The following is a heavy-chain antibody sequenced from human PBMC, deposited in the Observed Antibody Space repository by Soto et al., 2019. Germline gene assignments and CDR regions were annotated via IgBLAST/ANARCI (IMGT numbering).Heavy chain of an antibody. Sequence: AASVKVSCKASGNTVPNYAIHWVRQAPGQRLEWMGWINGGNGNTYYSEHFQGRVTFTRDTSAGTVYMQLSSLTSEDTAVYYCASDDSGFSGSHYTDYFNYWGQGALVTVSS. CDR1: GNTVPNYA. D-gene: IGHD1-26*01. CDR3: ASDDSGFSGSHYTDYFNY. V-gene: IGHV1-3*01. CDR2: INGGNGNT. J-gene: IGHJ4*02.